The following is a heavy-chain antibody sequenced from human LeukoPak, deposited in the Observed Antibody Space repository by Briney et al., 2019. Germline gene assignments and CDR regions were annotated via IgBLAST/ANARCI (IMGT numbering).Heavy chain of an antibody. V-gene: IGHV4-39*07. CDR2: INHSGST. D-gene: IGHD3-10*01. CDR3: ARDGTSVGFGELPFDY. Sequence: SETLSLTCTVSGGSISSSSYYWGWIRQPPGKGLEWIGEINHSGSTNYNPSLKSRVTISVDTSKNQFSLKLSSVTAADTAVYYCARDGTSVGFGELPFDYWGQGTLVTVSS. J-gene: IGHJ4*02. CDR1: GGSISSSSYY.